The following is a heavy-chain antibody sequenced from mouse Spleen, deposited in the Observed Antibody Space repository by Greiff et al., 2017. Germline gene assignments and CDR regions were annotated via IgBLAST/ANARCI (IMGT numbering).Heavy chain of an antibody. CDR3: ARADYGYSHFDY. CDR2: ISDGGSYT. J-gene: IGHJ2*01. V-gene: IGHV5-4*02. CDR1: GFTFSDYY. D-gene: IGHD1-2*01. Sequence: EVKLVESGGGLVKPGGSLKLSCAASGFTFSDYYMYWVRQTPEKRLEWVATISDGGSYTYYPDSVKGRFTISRDNAKNNLYLQMSSLKSEDTAMYYCARADYGYSHFDYWGQGTTLTVSS.